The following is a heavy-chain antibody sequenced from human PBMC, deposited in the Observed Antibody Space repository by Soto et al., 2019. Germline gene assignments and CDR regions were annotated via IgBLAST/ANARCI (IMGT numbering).Heavy chain of an antibody. CDR3: VRPDIVAAYSRGWHGGYYFDY. D-gene: IGHD6-19*01. CDR2: ISYDGSNK. V-gene: IGHV3-30-3*01. J-gene: IGHJ4*02. Sequence: QVQMEESGGGVVQPGTSLRLSCAASGFTFSSYAMHWVRQAPGKGLEWVALISYDGSNKYYADSVKGRFTISRDNSKNTLYLQMNSLRAEDTAVYYCVRPDIVAAYSRGWHGGYYFDYWGQGTLVTVSS. CDR1: GFTFSSYA.